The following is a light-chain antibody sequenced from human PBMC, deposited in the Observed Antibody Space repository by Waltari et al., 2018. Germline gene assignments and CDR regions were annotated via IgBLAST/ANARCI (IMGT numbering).Light chain of an antibody. Sequence: DLQMTQSPSSLSASVGDRVTITCRASQTISNYLNWYQQKPGKAPKLLIYAASILLSGVPSRFSGSGSGTDFTLTISSLQPEDFTTYYCQQSYITPGTFGQGTKLEIK. CDR3: QQSYITPGT. V-gene: IGKV1-39*01. CDR1: QTISNY. J-gene: IGKJ2*02. CDR2: AAS.